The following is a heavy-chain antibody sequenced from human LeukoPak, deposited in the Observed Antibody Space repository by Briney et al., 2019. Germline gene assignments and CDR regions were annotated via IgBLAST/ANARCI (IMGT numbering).Heavy chain of an antibody. Sequence: GGSLRLSCVASGFTFSNFGMHWVRQTPGNGLEWVAGIWSYGSHMYYADSVKGRFTISRDNSQHTVYLQMNSLRAADSSIYFCAKDANDCGDSYFDSWGQGTLVTVSS. J-gene: IGHJ5*01. CDR1: GFTFSNFG. V-gene: IGHV3-33*03. D-gene: IGHD4-17*01. CDR2: IWSYGSHM. CDR3: AKDANDCGDSYFDS.